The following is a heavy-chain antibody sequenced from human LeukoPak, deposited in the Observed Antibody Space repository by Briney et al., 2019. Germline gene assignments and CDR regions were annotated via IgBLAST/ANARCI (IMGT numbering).Heavy chain of an antibody. CDR2: IIPIFGTA. CDR1: GGTFSSYA. Sequence: SVKVSCKASGGTFSSYAISWVRQAPGQGLEWMGGIIPIFGTANYAQKFQGRVTITADESTSTAYMELSSLRSEDTAVYYCARVSAYCTSTSCPLANFFDYWGQGTLVTVSS. V-gene: IGHV1-69*13. D-gene: IGHD2-2*01. CDR3: ARVSAYCTSTSCPLANFFDY. J-gene: IGHJ4*02.